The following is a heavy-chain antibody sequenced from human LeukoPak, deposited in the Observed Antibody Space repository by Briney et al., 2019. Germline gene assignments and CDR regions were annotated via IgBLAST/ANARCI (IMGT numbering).Heavy chain of an antibody. CDR1: GVSISSYY. CDR2: IYYSGST. D-gene: IGHD3-10*01. V-gene: IGHV4-59*01. Sequence: PSETLSLTCTVSGVSISSYYWSWIRQPPGQGLEWIGYIYYSGSTNYNPSLKSRVTISVDTSKNQFSLKLSSVTAADTAVYYCARVGVSWFGERGRYYYGMDVWGKGTTVTVSS. J-gene: IGHJ6*04. CDR3: ARVGVSWFGERGRYYYGMDV.